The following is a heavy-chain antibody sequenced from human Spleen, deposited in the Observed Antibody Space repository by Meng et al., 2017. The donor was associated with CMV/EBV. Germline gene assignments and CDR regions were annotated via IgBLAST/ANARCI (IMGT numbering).Heavy chain of an antibody. CDR1: FTFSSYA. V-gene: IGHV3-23*01. J-gene: IGHJ3*02. CDR3: TKASGYDSSGYHAFDI. CDR2: LSTSAYST. Sequence: FTFSSYAMTWVRQAPGKGLEWVATLSTSAYSTYYADSVKGRFTISRDNSKNTLYLQMSSLRAEDTAVYYCTKASGYDSSGYHAFDIWGQGAMVTVSS. D-gene: IGHD3-22*01.